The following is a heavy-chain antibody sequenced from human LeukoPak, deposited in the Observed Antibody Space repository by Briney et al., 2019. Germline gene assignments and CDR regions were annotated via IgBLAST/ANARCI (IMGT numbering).Heavy chain of an antibody. CDR2: ISSSSSYI. CDR3: ARVFVGYYDSSGAFDY. CDR1: GFTFSSYS. Sequence: KPGGSLRLSCAASGFTFSSYSMNWVRQAPGKGLEWVSSISSSSSYIYYADSVKGRFTISRDNAKNSLYLKMNRLRAEDTAVYYCARVFVGYYDSSGAFDYWGQGTLVTVSS. V-gene: IGHV3-21*01. D-gene: IGHD3-22*01. J-gene: IGHJ4*02.